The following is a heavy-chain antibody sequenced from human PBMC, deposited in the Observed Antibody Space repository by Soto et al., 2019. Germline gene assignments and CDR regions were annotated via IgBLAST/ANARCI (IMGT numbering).Heavy chain of an antibody. D-gene: IGHD2-15*01. CDR3: AKENIVVVVAADYYGMDV. CDR1: GFTFSSYG. CDR2: ISYDGSNK. J-gene: IGHJ6*02. Sequence: GGSLRLSCAASGFTFSSYGMHWGRQAPGKGLEWVAVISYDGSNKYYADSVKGRFTISRDNSKNTLYLQMNSLRAEDTAAHYCAKENIVVVVAADYYGMDVWGQGTTVTVSS. V-gene: IGHV3-30*18.